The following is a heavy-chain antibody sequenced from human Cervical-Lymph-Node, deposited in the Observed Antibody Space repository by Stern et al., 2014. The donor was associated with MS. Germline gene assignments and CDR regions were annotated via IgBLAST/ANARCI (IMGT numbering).Heavy chain of an antibody. CDR2: IYWSENK. Sequence: LRESGPTLVKPTQTLTLTCTVSGFSLSTSGVGLGWIRQPPGKALVWLALIYWSENKTSRPVPKGTLTLTPETPKNQVVPQMTNVDPLDSGTYYCARLGTGVAFWGQGTLVTVSS. CDR3: ARLGTGVAF. J-gene: IGHJ4*02. V-gene: IGHV2-5*01. D-gene: IGHD7-27*01. CDR1: GFSLSTSGVG.